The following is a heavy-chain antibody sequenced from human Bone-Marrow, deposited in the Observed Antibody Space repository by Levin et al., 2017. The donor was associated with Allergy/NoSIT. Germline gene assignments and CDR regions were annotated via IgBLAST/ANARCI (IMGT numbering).Heavy chain of an antibody. J-gene: IGHJ4*02. V-gene: IGHV4/OR15-8*02. CDR2: IYHSGNI. Sequence: SETLSLTCVVSGASISSNNWWSWVRQSPGKGLEWIGEIYHSGNIDYNPSLKSRAIISVDKSKNEFSLKLSSVTAADTALYYCARVYNSAFDYWGQGLLVTVSS. CDR3: ARVYNSAFDY. D-gene: IGHD5-24*01. CDR1: GASISSNNW.